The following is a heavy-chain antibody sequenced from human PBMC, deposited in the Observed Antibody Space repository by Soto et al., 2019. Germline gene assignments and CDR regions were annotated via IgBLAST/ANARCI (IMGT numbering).Heavy chain of an antibody. V-gene: IGHV2-70*01. CDR2: IDWDDEK. J-gene: IGHJ6*02. CDR1: GFSLSTSGMC. Sequence: GSGPTLVNPTQTLTLTYTFSGFSLSTSGMCVSWIRQPTGKALEWLALIDWDDEKYYSTSLKTRLTISKDTSKNQLVLTMTNMDPVDTATYYCARIGLDYGRNSHYSSGMDVWGQGTRVTVSS. D-gene: IGHD4-17*01. CDR3: ARIGLDYGRNSHYSSGMDV.